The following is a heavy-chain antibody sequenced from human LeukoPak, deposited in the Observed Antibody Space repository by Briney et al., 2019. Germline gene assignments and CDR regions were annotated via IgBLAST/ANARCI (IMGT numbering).Heavy chain of an antibody. CDR2: ISVSGGIT. D-gene: IGHD5-12*01. Sequence: GGSLRLSCAASGFTFSSSAMAWVRQAPGKGLEWVSAISVSGGITYYANSVKGRFTISGDNSKNTLYLQMNSLRAEDTAVYYCAKCGYCGCHLIDCWGQGTLVTVSS. CDR3: AKCGYCGCHLIDC. CDR1: GFTFSSSA. J-gene: IGHJ4*02. V-gene: IGHV3-23*01.